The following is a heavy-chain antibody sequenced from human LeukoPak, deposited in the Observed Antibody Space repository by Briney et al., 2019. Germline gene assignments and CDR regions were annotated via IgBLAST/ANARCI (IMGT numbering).Heavy chain of an antibody. Sequence: ASVKVSCRASGGTFSSYAISWVRQAPGQGLEWMGRIIPILGIANYAQKFQGRVTITADKSTSTAYMELSSLRSEDTAVYYCARGEGAYSYGLEPEYYFDYWGQGTLVTVSS. J-gene: IGHJ4*02. D-gene: IGHD5-18*01. CDR2: IIPILGIA. V-gene: IGHV1-69*04. CDR1: GGTFSSYA. CDR3: ARGEGAYSYGLEPEYYFDY.